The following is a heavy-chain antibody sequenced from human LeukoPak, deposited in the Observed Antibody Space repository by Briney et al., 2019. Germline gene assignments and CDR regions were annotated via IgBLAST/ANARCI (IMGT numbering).Heavy chain of an antibody. D-gene: IGHD2/OR15-2a*01. CDR2: IKEDGSDK. J-gene: IGHJ4*02. V-gene: IGHV3-7*01. CDR3: ARRIIVPGKYFDF. CDR1: GFSFSSNW. Sequence: PGGSLRLSCAASGFSFSSNWMSWVRQAPGKGLEWVANIKEDGSDKYYVDSVKGRFTISRDNAKNSVYLHMNSLRAEDTAVYYCARRIIVPGKYFDFWGQGTLVTVSS.